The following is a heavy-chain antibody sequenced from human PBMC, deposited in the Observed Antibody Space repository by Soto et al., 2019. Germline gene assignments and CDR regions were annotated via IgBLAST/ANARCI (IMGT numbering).Heavy chain of an antibody. CDR2: LYSSDGT. V-gene: IGHV3-53*01. Sequence: PGGSMRLSCAASGFSLSGKNYLTSVRQAPGKGLEWVSALYSSDGTYYADSVKGRFSVSRDNSKNTFYLQLHSLRPEDTALYFCATWLQREHAFDIWGLGTMVTVSS. CDR3: ATWLQREHAFDI. CDR1: GFSLSGKNY. J-gene: IGHJ3*02. D-gene: IGHD1-1*01.